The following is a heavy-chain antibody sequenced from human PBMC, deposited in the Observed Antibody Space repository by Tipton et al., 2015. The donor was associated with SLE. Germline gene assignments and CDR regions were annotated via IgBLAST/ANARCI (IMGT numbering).Heavy chain of an antibody. J-gene: IGHJ4*02. V-gene: IGHV3-23*03. D-gene: IGHD2-21*01. Sequence: GSLRLSCATSGFTFSSYAMSWVRQAPGKGLEWVAFIYTDERTYYVDSVKGRFTISRDNSRNMVSLQMNNLTPADTAVYYCARDQVHPAYCKVGHCDPAFEFWGQGILVTVSS. CDR1: GFTFSSYA. CDR2: FIYTDERT. CDR3: ARDQVHPAYCKVGHCDPAFEF.